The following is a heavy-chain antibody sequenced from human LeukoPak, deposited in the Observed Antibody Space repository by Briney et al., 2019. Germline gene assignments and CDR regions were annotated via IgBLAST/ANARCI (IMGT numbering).Heavy chain of an antibody. J-gene: IGHJ5*02. CDR2: INPNSGGT. CDR3: ARGREVGAPPGWFDP. CDR1: GYSFTGYY. V-gene: IGHV1-2*02. D-gene: IGHD1-26*01. Sequence: GASVKVSCKASGYSFTGYYMHWVRQAPGQGLEWMGWINPNSGGTNYAQKFQVRVTMTRDTSISTAYMELSSLRSDDTAVYYCARGREVGAPPGWFDPWGQGTLVTVSS.